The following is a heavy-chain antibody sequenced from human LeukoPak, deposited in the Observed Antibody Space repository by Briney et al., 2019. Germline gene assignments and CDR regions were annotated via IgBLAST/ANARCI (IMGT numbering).Heavy chain of an antibody. Sequence: SETLSLTCAVYGGSFSGYYWSWIRQPPGKGLEWIGEINHSGSTNYNPSLKSRVTISVDTSKNQFSLKLSSVTAADTAVYYCARKGPGDCSSTSCAAGPSISFDYWGQGTLVTVSS. CDR3: ARKGPGDCSSTSCAAGPSISFDY. D-gene: IGHD2-2*01. CDR1: GGSFSGYY. J-gene: IGHJ4*02. CDR2: INHSGST. V-gene: IGHV4-34*01.